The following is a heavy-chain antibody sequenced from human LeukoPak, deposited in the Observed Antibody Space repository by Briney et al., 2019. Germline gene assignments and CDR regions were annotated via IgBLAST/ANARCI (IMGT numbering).Heavy chain of an antibody. CDR1: GFIFCDYD. D-gene: IGHD3-16*01. Sequence: GGSLRLSCSASGFIFCDYDMNWLRQAPGKGLEWLSSISGRSSHVYYGDSVKGRFSISRDNAMNSVFLQMNSLGVDDTAVYYCGRAFPPLRTASAGDLWGQGTLVTVSS. CDR3: GRAFPPLRTASAGDL. CDR2: ISGRSSHV. J-gene: IGHJ4*02. V-gene: IGHV3-21*01.